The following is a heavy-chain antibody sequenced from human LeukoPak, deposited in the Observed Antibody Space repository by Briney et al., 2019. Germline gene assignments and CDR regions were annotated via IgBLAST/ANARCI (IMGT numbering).Heavy chain of an antibody. CDR3: ARSPDSTGYPYYFDY. D-gene: IGHD3-22*01. J-gene: IGHJ4*02. V-gene: IGHV4-34*01. CDR2: INHSEST. Sequence: PSETLSLTCAVYGGSFSGYYWSWIRQPPGKGLEWIGEINHSESTNYNPSLKSRVTISVDTSKNQFSLKLSSVTAADTAVYYCARSPDSTGYPYYFDYWGQGTLVTVSS. CDR1: GGSFSGYY.